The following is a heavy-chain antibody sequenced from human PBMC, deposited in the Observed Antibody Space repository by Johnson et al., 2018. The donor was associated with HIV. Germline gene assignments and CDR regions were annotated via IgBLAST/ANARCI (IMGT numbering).Heavy chain of an antibody. V-gene: IGHV3-66*01. CDR3: ARERDSGSYGDAFDI. Sequence: VQLVESGGGLVQPGGSLRLSCAASGFTVSSNYMSWVRKATGKGLEWVSVIYSGGSTYYADSVKGRFTISRDNSKNTLYLQMNSLRAEDTAVYYCARERDSGSYGDAFDIWGQGTMVTVSS. J-gene: IGHJ3*02. CDR1: GFTVSSNY. CDR2: IYSGGST. D-gene: IGHD1-26*01.